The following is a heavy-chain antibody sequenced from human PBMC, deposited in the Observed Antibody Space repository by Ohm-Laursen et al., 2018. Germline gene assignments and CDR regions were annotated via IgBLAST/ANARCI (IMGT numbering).Heavy chain of an antibody. D-gene: IGHD4-17*01. J-gene: IGHJ6*02. CDR3: ARERATVKHYYYGMDV. CDR1: GITVSDYS. V-gene: IGHV3-11*01. CDR2: ISSSGNTV. Sequence: SLRLSCAASGITVSDYSMSWIRQAPGKGLEWVSYISSSGNTVYYADSVKGRFTIPRDNAKNSLYLQMNSLRAEDTAVYYCARERATVKHYYYGMDVWGQGTTVTVSS.